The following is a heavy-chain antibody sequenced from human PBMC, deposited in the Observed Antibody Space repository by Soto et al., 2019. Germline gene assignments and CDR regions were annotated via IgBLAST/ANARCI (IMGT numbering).Heavy chain of an antibody. CDR3: AGGDYGDSIDY. D-gene: IGHD4-17*01. V-gene: IGHV3-33*08. CDR2: ISYDDTYK. J-gene: IGHJ4*02. CDR1: GFTFDNYG. Sequence: ESGGGLVQPGGSLRLSCAASGFTFDNYGMLWVRQAPGKGLEWVALISYDDTYKYYTDSVRGRFTISRDNSKNILFLQMNSLKADDTAVYYCAGGDYGDSIDYWGQGTLVTVSS.